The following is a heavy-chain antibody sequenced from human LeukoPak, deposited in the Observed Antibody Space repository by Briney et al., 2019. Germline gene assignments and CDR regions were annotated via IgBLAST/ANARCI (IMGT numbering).Heavy chain of an antibody. CDR1: GFTFGDYA. J-gene: IGHJ4*02. CDR3: ARASSYHYYGSGRGDWGDY. Sequence: GGSLRLSCTASGFTFGDYAMSWVRQAPGKGLEWVGFIRSKAYGGTTEYAASVKGRFTISRDDSKSIAYLQMNSLRAEDTAVYYCARASSYHYYGSGRGDWGDYWGQGTLVTVSS. V-gene: IGHV3-49*04. CDR2: IRSKAYGGTT. D-gene: IGHD3-10*01.